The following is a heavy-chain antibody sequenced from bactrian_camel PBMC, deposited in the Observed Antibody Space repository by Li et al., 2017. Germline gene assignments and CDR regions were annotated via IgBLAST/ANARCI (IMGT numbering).Heavy chain of an antibody. D-gene: IGHD5*01. CDR3: VSEGGGPTVVERSDEFAY. CDR2: IDNGHGIT. V-gene: IGHV3S31*01. Sequence: DVQLVESGGGLVQPGGSLRLSCAASGVTLSSYPMSWVRQAPGKGLEWVAIDNGHGITYYTDSVKGRFTISRDDAKNMVYLQLNSLKTEDTAVYYCVSEGGGPTVVERSDEFAYWGQGTQVTVS. CDR1: GVTLSSYP. J-gene: IGHJ6*01.